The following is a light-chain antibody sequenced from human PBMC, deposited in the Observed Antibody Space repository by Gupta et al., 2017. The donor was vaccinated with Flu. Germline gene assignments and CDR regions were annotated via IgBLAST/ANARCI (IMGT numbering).Light chain of an antibody. CDR1: QSVSSSY. Sequence: VLTQSPGTLSLSPGERATLSCRASQSVSSSYLAWYQQKPGQAPRLLIYGASSRATGIPDRFSGSGSGTDFTLTISRLEPEDFAVYYCQQYGSSPPTWTFGQGTKVEIK. CDR2: GAS. J-gene: IGKJ1*01. CDR3: QQYGSSPPTWT. V-gene: IGKV3-20*01.